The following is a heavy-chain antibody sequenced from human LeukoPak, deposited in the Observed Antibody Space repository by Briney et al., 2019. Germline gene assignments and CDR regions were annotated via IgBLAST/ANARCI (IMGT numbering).Heavy chain of an antibody. CDR1: GFIFRIYA. D-gene: IGHD3-10*01. CDR2: MSAAGSLE. V-gene: IGHV3-30*18. CDR3: AKDVWFGYGLDS. J-gene: IGHJ4*02. Sequence: GGSLGLSCEASGFIFRIYAMNGVPEAPGKGLEGGEIMSAAGSLEFYGDSVKGSLATSRDNSKSTLFLQMNNVTASDTAVYYCAKDVWFGYGLDSWGQGPLTTVSS.